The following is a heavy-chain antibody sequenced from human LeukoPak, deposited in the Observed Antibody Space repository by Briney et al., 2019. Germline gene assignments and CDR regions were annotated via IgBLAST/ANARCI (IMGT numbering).Heavy chain of an antibody. Sequence: GGSLRLSCAASGFTFSSYAMHWVRQAPGKGLERVAVISYDGSNKYYADSVKGRFTISRDNSKNTLYLQMNSLRAEDTAVYYCASASPDDFWSGYPTYYFDYWGQGTLVTVSS. CDR1: GFTFSSYA. J-gene: IGHJ4*02. CDR2: ISYDGSNK. CDR3: ASASPDDFWSGYPTYYFDY. D-gene: IGHD3-3*01. V-gene: IGHV3-30-3*01.